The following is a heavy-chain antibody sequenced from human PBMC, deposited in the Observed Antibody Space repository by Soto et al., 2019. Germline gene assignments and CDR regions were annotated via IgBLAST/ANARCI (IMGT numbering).Heavy chain of an antibody. CDR3: VRAIGHYGMDV. J-gene: IGHJ6*02. CDR1: GFTFSSYW. CDR2: INSDGSST. Sequence: GGSLRLSCAASGFTFSSYWMHWVRQAPGKGLVWVSHINSDGSSTTYADSVKGRFTISRDNAKNTLYLQMNSLRAEDTAVYYCVRAIGHYGMDVWGRGATVTVSS. V-gene: IGHV3-74*01. D-gene: IGHD3-22*01.